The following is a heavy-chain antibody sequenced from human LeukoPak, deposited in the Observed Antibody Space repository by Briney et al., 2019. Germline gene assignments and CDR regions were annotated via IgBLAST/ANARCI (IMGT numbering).Heavy chain of an antibody. CDR2: MNPNSGNT. Sequence: ASVKVSCKASGYTFTSYDINWVRPATGQGPEWMGWMNPNSGNTGYAQKFQGRVTMTRDTSTTTAYMELSSLIYDDTTVYYCARGRGSGTGLRRLDYWGQGTLVTVSS. V-gene: IGHV1-8*01. CDR3: ARGRGSGTGLRRLDY. D-gene: IGHD6-19*01. CDR1: GYTFTSYD. J-gene: IGHJ4*02.